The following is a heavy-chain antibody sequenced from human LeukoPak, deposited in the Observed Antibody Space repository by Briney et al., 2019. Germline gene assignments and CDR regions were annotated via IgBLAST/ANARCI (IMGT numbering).Heavy chain of an antibody. D-gene: IGHD4-17*01. J-gene: IGHJ3*02. CDR2: IYHSGST. V-gene: IGHV4-38-2*02. CDR1: GNSISSGDNY. CDR3: AGDKNYGDYFRDAFDI. Sequence: SETLSLTCTASGNSISSGDNYWSWIRQPAGKGLEWIGSIYHSGSTYYNPPRKSRVTISVDTSKNQFSLKLSSVTAADTAVYYCAGDKNYGDYFRDAFDIWGQGTMVTVSS.